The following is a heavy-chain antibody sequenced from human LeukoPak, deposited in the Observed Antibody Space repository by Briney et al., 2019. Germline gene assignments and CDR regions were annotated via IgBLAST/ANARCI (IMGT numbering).Heavy chain of an antibody. CDR2: IYYSGST. J-gene: IGHJ6*04. D-gene: IGHD4-17*01. V-gene: IGHV4-61*01. Sequence: PGESLSLTCTVSGCSFSSGSYYWSWIRQPPGKGLEWIVYIYYSGSTNYNPSLKSRVTISVDKSKNQLSLKLSSVTAADTAVYYCASTYVDYVPSYGLDSWGTGITVTASS. CDR3: ASTYVDYVPSYGLDS. CDR1: GCSFSSGSYY.